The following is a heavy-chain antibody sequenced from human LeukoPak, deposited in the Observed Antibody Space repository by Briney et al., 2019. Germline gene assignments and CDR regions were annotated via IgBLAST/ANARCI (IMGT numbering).Heavy chain of an antibody. V-gene: IGHV4-38-2*02. CDR2: IYHSGST. Sequence: PSETLSLTCTVSGYSISSGYYWGWIRQPPGKGLEWIGSIYHSGSTYYNPSLKSRVTISVDTSKNQFSLKLSSVTAADTAVYYCARDVYGDFPDYWGQGTLVTVSS. J-gene: IGHJ4*02. CDR1: GYSISSGYY. D-gene: IGHD4-17*01. CDR3: ARDVYGDFPDY.